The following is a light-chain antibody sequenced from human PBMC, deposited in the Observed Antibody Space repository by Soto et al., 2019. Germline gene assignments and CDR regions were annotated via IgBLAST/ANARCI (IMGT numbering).Light chain of an antibody. CDR1: QDIGKD. V-gene: IGKV1-6*01. CDR2: VAS. Sequence: IQMTQSPLSLSSSVGDRVTIACRASQDIGKDLGWYQQKPGEPPELLISVASSLESGVPSRFSGSGFGSYFNLTISNLQPEDFATYYCLQDYKYPRTFGQGTKVEL. J-gene: IGKJ1*01. CDR3: LQDYKYPRT.